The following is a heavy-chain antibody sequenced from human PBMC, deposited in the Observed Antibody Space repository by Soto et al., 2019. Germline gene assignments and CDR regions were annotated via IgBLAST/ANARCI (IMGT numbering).Heavy chain of an antibody. D-gene: IGHD3-16*01. CDR2: ISAYNGNT. V-gene: IGHV1-18*01. Sequence: QVQLVQSGAEVKKPGASVKVSCKASGYTFTSYGISWVRQAPGQGLEWMGWISAYNGNTNYAQKLQGRVTMTTDTSTSTAYMELRSLRSDDTAVYCCSRSYYDYVWGSSFHYWGQGTLVTVSS. J-gene: IGHJ4*02. CDR1: GYTFTSYG. CDR3: SRSYYDYVWGSSFHY.